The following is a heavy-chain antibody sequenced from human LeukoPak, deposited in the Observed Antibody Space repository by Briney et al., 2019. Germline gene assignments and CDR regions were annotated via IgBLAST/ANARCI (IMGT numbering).Heavy chain of an antibody. V-gene: IGHV4-39*01. CDR3: ARWGFFDWLLGFDY. CDR1: GGSITSSSYY. CDR2: IFYSGST. D-gene: IGHD3-9*01. Sequence: SETLSLTCTVSGGSITSSSYYWGWIRQPPGKGLEWIGSIFYSGSTYYNPSLKSRVTISVDTSKTQFSLKLSSVTAADTAVYYCARWGFFDWLLGFDYWGQGTLVSVSS. J-gene: IGHJ4*02.